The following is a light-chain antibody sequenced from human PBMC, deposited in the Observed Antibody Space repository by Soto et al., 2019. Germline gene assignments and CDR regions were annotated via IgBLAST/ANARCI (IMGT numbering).Light chain of an antibody. Sequence: QSVLTQSPSASASLGASVKLTCTLSSGHSSYAIAWHQQQPEKGPRYLMKLNSDGSHSNGDGIPDRFSGSSSGAERYLTIYSLQSEDEADYYCQTWGTGIQVFGGGTKLTVL. CDR3: QTWGTGIQV. V-gene: IGLV4-69*01. CDR1: SGHSSYA. CDR2: LNSDGSH. J-gene: IGLJ2*01.